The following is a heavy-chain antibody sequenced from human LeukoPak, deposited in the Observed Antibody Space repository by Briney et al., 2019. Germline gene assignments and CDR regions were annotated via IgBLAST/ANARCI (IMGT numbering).Heavy chain of an antibody. CDR1: GGSISTSTYY. J-gene: IGHJ4*02. CDR3: ARRKGYCSGGSCYPFDY. Sequence: PSETLSLTCTVSGGSISTSTYYWGWIRQPRGKGLEWIGTIYYSGSAYYNPSLKSRVTISVDMSKNEFSLQLSSVTAADTAVYYCARRKGYCSGGSCYPFDYWGQGTLVTVSS. V-gene: IGHV4-39*01. CDR2: IYYSGSA. D-gene: IGHD2-15*01.